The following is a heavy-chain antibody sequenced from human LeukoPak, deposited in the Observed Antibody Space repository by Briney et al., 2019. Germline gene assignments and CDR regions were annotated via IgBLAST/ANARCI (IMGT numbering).Heavy chain of an antibody. J-gene: IGHJ4*02. CDR1: GFTFSSYG. D-gene: IGHD5-12*01. CDR2: ISGSGGST. V-gene: IGHV3-23*01. Sequence: GRSLRLSCAASGFTFSSYGMHWVRQAPGKGLEWVSAISGSGGSTYYADSVKGRFTISRDNSMNTLYLQMNSLRAEDTAVYYCAKSGVAVATPFDYWGQGTLVTVSS. CDR3: AKSGVAVATPFDY.